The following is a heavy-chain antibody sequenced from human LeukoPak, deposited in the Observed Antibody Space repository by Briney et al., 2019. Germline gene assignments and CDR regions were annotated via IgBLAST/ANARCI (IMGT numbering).Heavy chain of an antibody. CDR3: ARMRMNVADESDFNYYYVDV. J-gene: IGHJ6*03. CDR2: IDWDDDK. D-gene: IGHD2-8*01. CDR1: GFSLNTRGMY. V-gene: IGHV2-70*17. Sequence: SAPALVRPTQTLTLTCSVSGFSLNTRGMYVNWVRQPPGKTLEWLARIDWDDDKFYNPSLKTRLTISKDASGNQVLLTMTDMDPLDIASVSCARMRMNVADESDFNYYYVDVWGEGTTVTVSS.